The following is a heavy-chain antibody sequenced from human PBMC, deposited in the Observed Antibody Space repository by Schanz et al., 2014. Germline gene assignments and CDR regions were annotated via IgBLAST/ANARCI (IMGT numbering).Heavy chain of an antibody. Sequence: EVQLLESGGGLVQPGGSLRLSCAASGFTFSSYAMSWVRQAPGKGLEWVSAISGSGGSTVYADSVKGRFTISRDNSNNTVFLQMNSLRAEDTAVYYCAKDLYNYGSFDSWGQGTLVTVSS. CDR1: GFTFSSYA. CDR2: ISGSGGST. J-gene: IGHJ5*01. V-gene: IGHV3-23*01. CDR3: AKDLYNYGSFDS. D-gene: IGHD3-16*01.